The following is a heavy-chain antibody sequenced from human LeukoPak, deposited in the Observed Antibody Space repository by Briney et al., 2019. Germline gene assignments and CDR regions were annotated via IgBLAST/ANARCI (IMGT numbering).Heavy chain of an antibody. CDR1: GGSISSYY. D-gene: IGHD3-22*01. CDR3: ARLRGAPLYYDSSGYPNYYYYYMDV. Sequence: SETLSLTCTVSGGSISSYYWSWIRQPPGKGLEWIGYIYTSGSTNYNPSLKSRVTISVDTSKNQFSLKLSSVTAADTAVYYCARLRGAPLYYDSSGYPNYYYYYMDVWGKGTTVTVSS. J-gene: IGHJ6*03. V-gene: IGHV4-4*09. CDR2: IYTSGST.